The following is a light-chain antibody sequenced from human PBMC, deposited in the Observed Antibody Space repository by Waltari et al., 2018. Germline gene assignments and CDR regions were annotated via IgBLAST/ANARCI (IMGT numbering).Light chain of an antibody. CDR2: EVS. J-gene: IGLJ2*01. CDR1: SSAVGGYNH. V-gene: IGLV2-14*01. CDR3: SSYTSSSTLGVV. Sequence: QSALTQPASVSGSPGQSITIPRTGTSSAVGGYNHVSWYQQPPGKAPKLMIYEVSNRASGVSNRFSGSKSGNTASLTISGLQAEDEAEYYCSSYTSSSTLGVVFGGGTKLTVL.